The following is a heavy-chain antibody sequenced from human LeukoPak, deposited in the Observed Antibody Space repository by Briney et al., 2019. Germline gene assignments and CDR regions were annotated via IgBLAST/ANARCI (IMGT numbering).Heavy chain of an antibody. D-gene: IGHD2-15*01. CDR2: MYYSGFS. V-gene: IGHV4-59*11. CDR1: GGSITSHY. CDR3: ARDAIDGGYYMDV. Sequence: SETLSLTCTVSGGSITSHYWSWIRQPPGKGLGWIGYMYYSGFSNYNPSLKSRVTISIDTSKNQFSLKLSSVTAADTAVYYCARDAIDGGYYMDVWGRGTTVTVSS. J-gene: IGHJ6*03.